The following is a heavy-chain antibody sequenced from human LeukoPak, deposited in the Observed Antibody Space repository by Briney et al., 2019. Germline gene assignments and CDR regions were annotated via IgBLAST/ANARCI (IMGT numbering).Heavy chain of an antibody. J-gene: IGHJ4*02. CDR2: TSSSSSYI. D-gene: IGHD2-15*01. CDR1: GFTFSSYS. V-gene: IGHV3-21*01. CDR3: ARDCSGGSCHIDY. Sequence: GGSLRLSCAASGFTFSSYSMNWVRQAPGKGLEWVSSTSSSSSYIYYADSVKGRFTISRDNAKNSLYLQMNSLRAEDTAVYYCARDCSGGSCHIDYWGQGTLVTVSS.